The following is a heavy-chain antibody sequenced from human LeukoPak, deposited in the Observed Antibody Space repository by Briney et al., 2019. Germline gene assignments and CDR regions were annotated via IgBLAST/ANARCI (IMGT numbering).Heavy chain of an antibody. J-gene: IGHJ6*02. CDR1: GYTFTSYG. CDR2: ISAYNGNT. D-gene: IGHD4-17*01. CDR3: ARCPFVDYELDYYYGMDV. Sequence: GASVKVSCKASGYTFTSYGISWVRQAPGQGLEWMGWISAYNGNTNYAQKLQGRVTMNTDTSTSTAYMELRSLRSDDTAVYYCARCPFVDYELDYYYGMDVWGQGTTVTVSS. V-gene: IGHV1-18*01.